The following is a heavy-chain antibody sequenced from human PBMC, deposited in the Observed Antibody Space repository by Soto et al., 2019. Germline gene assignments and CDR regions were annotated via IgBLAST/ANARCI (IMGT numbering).Heavy chain of an antibody. Sequence: QVQLVQSVAEVTKPGASVKVSCKASGYTFTSYGISWVRQAPGQALVCMGGISAYNGNTNYAQKLQGRITMTTHTFTSTAYMELRSLRSDDTAVYYCASSQIAMVRGVIPERGHGAGYFQHWGQGTLVTVSS. V-gene: IGHV1-18*01. CDR3: ASSQIAMVRGVIPERGHGAGYFQH. D-gene: IGHD3-10*01. J-gene: IGHJ1*01. CDR2: ISAYNGNT. CDR1: GYTFTSYG.